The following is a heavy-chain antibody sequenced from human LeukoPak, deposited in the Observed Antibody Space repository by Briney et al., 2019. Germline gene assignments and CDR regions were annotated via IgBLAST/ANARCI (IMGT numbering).Heavy chain of an antibody. V-gene: IGHV1-2*02. CDR2: INPNSGGT. CDR1: GYTFTGYY. Sequence: SVKVSCKASGYTFTGYYMHWVRQAAGQGLEWMGWINPNSGGTNYAQKFQGRVTMTRDTSISTAYMELSRLRSDDTAVYYCARGPPLYDYVWGSYLLGYYFDYWGQGTLVIVSS. J-gene: IGHJ4*02. D-gene: IGHD3-16*02. CDR3: ARGPPLYDYVWGSYLLGYYFDY.